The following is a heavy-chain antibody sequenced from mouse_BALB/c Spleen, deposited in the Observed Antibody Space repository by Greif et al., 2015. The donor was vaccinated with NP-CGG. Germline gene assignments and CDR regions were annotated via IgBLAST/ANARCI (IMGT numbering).Heavy chain of an antibody. J-gene: IGHJ3*01. Sequence: QVQLQQSGAEQAKPGASVKMSCKASGYTFTSYWMHWVKQRPGQGLEWIGYINPSTGYTEYNQKFKDKATLTADKSSSTAYMQLSSLTSEDSAVYYCAKIGLYGNYVSLFAYWGQGTLVTVSA. V-gene: IGHV1-7*01. D-gene: IGHD2-1*01. CDR3: AKIGLYGNYVSLFAY. CDR1: GYTFTSYW. CDR2: INPSTGYT.